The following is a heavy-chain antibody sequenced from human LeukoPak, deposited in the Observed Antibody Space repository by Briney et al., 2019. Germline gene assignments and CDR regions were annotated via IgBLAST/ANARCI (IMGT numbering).Heavy chain of an antibody. CDR1: GYTFTGYY. CDR3: ARDRYLPYYYDSSGRLTSIDY. Sequence: ASVKVSCKASGYTFTGYYMHWVRQAPGQGLEWMGWINPNSGGTNYAQKFQGRVTMTRDTSISTAYMELSRLRSDDTAVYYCARDRYLPYYYDSSGRLTSIDYWGQGTLVTVSS. D-gene: IGHD3-22*01. V-gene: IGHV1-2*02. CDR2: INPNSGGT. J-gene: IGHJ4*02.